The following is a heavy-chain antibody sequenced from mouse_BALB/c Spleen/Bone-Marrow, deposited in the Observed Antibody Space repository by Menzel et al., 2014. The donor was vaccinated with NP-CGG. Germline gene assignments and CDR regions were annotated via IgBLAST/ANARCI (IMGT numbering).Heavy chain of an antibody. V-gene: IGHV5-12-1*01. CDR2: ISSGGINT. Sequence: VESGGGLVKPGGSLHLSCAASGFAFSGYAMSWVRQTPEKRLEWVAYISSGGINTYYPDSVKGRFTISRDNAKNTLYLQMNSLKSEDTAMYYCARQRGYAYAMDYWGQGTSVTVSS. CDR3: ARQRGYAYAMDY. J-gene: IGHJ4*01. CDR1: GFAFSGYA. D-gene: IGHD2-2*01.